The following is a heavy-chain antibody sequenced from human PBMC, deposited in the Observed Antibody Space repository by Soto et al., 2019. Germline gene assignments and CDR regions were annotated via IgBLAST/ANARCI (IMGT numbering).Heavy chain of an antibody. CDR3: AREGHYYDSSGYYQDYYGMDV. CDR2: ISAYNGNT. CDR1: GYTFTSYG. D-gene: IGHD3-22*01. V-gene: IGHV1-18*01. J-gene: IGHJ6*02. Sequence: QVQLVQSGAEVKKPGASVKVSCKASGYTFTSYGISWVRQAPGQGLEWMGWISAYNGNTNYAQKLQGRVTMTTDTSTSTAYMEPTSLRSDDTAVYYRAREGHYYDSSGYYQDYYGMDVWGQGTTVTVSS.